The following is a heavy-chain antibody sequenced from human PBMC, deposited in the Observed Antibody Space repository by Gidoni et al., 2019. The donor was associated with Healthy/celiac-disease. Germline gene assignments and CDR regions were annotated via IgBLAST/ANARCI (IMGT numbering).Heavy chain of an antibody. J-gene: IGHJ6*02. CDR2: IKSKTDGGTT. CDR3: TTDHYGASYYYYYYGMDV. CDR1: GFTFMTAW. V-gene: IGHV3-15*01. Sequence: EVQLVESGGGLVKPGGSLRLSCAASGFTFMTAWITWVRQAPGKGLAGGGRIKSKTDGGTTDYAAPVKGRFTISRDDSKNTLYLQMNSLKTEDTAVYYCTTDHYGASYYYYYYGMDVWGQGTTVTVSS. D-gene: IGHD4-17*01.